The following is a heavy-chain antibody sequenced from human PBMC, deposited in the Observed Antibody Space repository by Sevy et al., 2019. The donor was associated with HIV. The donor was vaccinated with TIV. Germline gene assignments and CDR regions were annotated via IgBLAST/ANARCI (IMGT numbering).Heavy chain of an antibody. V-gene: IGHV3-30*18. Sequence: GGSLRLSCAASGFTFSSYGMHWVRQAPGKGLEWVAVISYDGSNKYYADSVKGRFTISRDNSKNTLYLQMNSLRAEDTAVYYCAKVSGYSGSYFEDYFDYWGLGTLVTVSS. CDR2: ISYDGSNK. J-gene: IGHJ4*02. CDR1: GFTFSSYG. CDR3: AKVSGYSGSYFEDYFDY. D-gene: IGHD1-26*01.